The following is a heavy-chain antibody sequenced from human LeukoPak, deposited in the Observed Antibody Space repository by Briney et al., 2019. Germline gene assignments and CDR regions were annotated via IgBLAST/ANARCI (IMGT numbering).Heavy chain of an antibody. Sequence: GGSLRLCCEASGFTFSSFEMNWGRRAPGKGLEFVSYISGSATTIYYADSVKGRFTISRDNAKNSLYLQMNSLRAEDTAVYYCARRALPDFWGQGTLVTVSS. D-gene: IGHD2-21*02. V-gene: IGHV3-48*03. CDR3: ARRALPDF. CDR2: ISGSATTI. J-gene: IGHJ4*02. CDR1: GFTFSSFE.